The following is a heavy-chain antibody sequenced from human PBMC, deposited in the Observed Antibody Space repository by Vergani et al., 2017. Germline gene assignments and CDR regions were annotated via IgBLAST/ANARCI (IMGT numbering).Heavy chain of an antibody. Sequence: QVQLQESGPGLVKPSETLSLTCTVSGGSISSHYWSWIRQPPGKGLEWIGYIYYSGSTYYNPSLKSRFTISVETAKNQFSLKLSSVTAADTAVYYCARWAIVPSAGYYYYYYMDVWGKGTTVTVSS. J-gene: IGHJ6*03. CDR3: ARWAIVPSAGYYYYYYMDV. D-gene: IGHD2-2*01. CDR1: GGSISSHY. CDR2: IYYSGST. V-gene: IGHV4-59*11.